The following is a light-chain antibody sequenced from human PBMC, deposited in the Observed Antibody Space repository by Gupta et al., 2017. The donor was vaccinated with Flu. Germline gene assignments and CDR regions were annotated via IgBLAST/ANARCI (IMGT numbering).Light chain of an antibody. CDR2: GNH. Sequence: QSVRTQAPSVSGAPGQSVTISCTGSSSNIGTGYDVHGYQLLPETAPKVLIYGNHNRPSGVPNPFSGSKSGSSASLAFARLQAKDEDDYSCQSYDRRLDDYVVFGGGTELTVL. J-gene: IGLJ2*01. CDR1: SSNIGTGYD. CDR3: QSYDRRLDDYVV. V-gene: IGLV1-40*01.